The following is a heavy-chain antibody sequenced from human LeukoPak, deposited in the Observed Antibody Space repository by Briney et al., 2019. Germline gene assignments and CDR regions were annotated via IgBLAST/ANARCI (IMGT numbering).Heavy chain of an antibody. V-gene: IGHV4-34*01. CDR2: INHSGST. Sequence: SETLSLTCAVYGGSFSGYYWSWIRQPPGKGLEWIGEINHSGSTNYNPSLKSRVTISVDTSKNQFSLKLSSVTAADTAVYYCARDVGYDSSGYPNDAFDIWGQGTMVTVSS. J-gene: IGHJ3*02. CDR3: ARDVGYDSSGYPNDAFDI. D-gene: IGHD3-22*01. CDR1: GGSFSGYY.